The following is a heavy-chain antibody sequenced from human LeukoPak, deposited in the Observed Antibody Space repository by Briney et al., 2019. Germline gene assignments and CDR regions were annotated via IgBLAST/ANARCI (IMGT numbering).Heavy chain of an antibody. D-gene: IGHD1-26*01. CDR1: GGSISSSSYY. CDR2: IYYSGST. CDR3: ARDLSIVGAIWKNPDFGPVHAFDI. J-gene: IGHJ3*02. V-gene: IGHV4-39*07. Sequence: SETLSLACTVSGGSISSSSYYWGWIRQPPGKGLEWIGSIYYSGSTYYNPSLKSRVTISVDTSKNQFSLKLSSVTAADTAVYYCARDLSIVGAIWKNPDFGPVHAFDIWGQGTMVTVSS.